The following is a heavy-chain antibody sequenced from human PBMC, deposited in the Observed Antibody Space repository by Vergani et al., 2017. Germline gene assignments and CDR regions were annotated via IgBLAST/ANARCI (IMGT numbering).Heavy chain of an antibody. CDR3: AKDRGIAARLLGY. Sequence: EVQLVESGGGLIQPGGSLRLSCAASGFTFSSYWMSWVRQAPGKGLEWVANIKQDGSEKYYVDSVKGRFTISRDNAKNSLYLQMNSLRAEDTAVYYCAKDRGIAARLLGYWGQGTLVTVSS. CDR1: GFTFSSYW. J-gene: IGHJ4*02. D-gene: IGHD6-6*01. V-gene: IGHV3-7*01. CDR2: IKQDGSEK.